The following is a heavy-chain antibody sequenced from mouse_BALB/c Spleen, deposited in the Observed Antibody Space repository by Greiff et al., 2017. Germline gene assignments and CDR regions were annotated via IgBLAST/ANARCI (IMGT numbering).Heavy chain of an antibody. CDR1: GFTFSSYT. V-gene: IGHV5-6-4*01. Sequence: EVKGVESGGGLVKPGGSLKLSCAASGFTFSSYTMSWVRQTPEKRLERVATISSGCSYTYYPDSVKGRFTISRDNAKNTLYLQMSSLKSEDTAMYYCTISYGNYLAWFAYWGQGTLVTVSA. CDR2: ISSGCSYT. J-gene: IGHJ3*01. D-gene: IGHD2-1*01. CDR3: TISYGNYLAWFAY.